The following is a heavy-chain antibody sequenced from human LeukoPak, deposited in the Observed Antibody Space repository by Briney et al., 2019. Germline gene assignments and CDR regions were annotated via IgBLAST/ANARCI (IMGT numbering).Heavy chain of an antibody. J-gene: IGHJ4*02. CDR1: GGTFSSYA. V-gene: IGHV1-69*04. Sequence: VASVKVSCKASGGTFSSYAISWVRQAPGQGLEWMGRIIPILGIANYAQKFQGRVTITADKSTSTAYMELSSLRSEDTAVYYCARESPAQMATIPPDYWGQGTLVTVSS. CDR3: ARESPAQMATIPPDY. D-gene: IGHD5-24*01. CDR2: IIPILGIA.